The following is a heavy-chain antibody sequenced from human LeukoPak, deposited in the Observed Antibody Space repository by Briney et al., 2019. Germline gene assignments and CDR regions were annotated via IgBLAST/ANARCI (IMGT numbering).Heavy chain of an antibody. J-gene: IGHJ4*02. CDR2: IYYSGST. D-gene: IGHD3-10*01. V-gene: IGHV4-59*01. Sequence: PSETLSLTCTVSGGSISSYYWSWIRQPPGKGLEWIGYIYYSGSTNYNPSLKSRVTISVDTSKNQFSLKLSSVTAADTAVYYCARGRIGSGSYYIDYWGQGTLVTVSS. CDR3: ARGRIGSGSYYIDY. CDR1: GGSISSYY.